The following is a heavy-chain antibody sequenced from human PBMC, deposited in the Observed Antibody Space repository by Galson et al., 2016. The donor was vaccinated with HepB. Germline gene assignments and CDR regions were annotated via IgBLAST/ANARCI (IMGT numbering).Heavy chain of an antibody. CDR1: GLSLSPYA. J-gene: IGHJ3*02. V-gene: IGHV3-23*01. CDR2: ISASGGSK. D-gene: IGHD4-17*01. CDR3: AKDRLSGHGDYSWGIFDI. Sequence: SLRLSCAGSGLSLSPYAMSWGRQAPGKGLEWVSGISASGGSKTYADSVRGRFIISRDNSNNKLFLQMNSLTTEDTARYFCAKDRLSGHGDYSWGIFDIWGRGTEVTVSS.